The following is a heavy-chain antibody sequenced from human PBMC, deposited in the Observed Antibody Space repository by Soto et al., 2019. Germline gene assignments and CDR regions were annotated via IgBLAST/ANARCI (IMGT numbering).Heavy chain of an antibody. CDR1: GGTFSSYA. CDR3: ARQSPYCSSTSCYRGGYYYYGMDV. CDR2: IIPIFGTA. D-gene: IGHD2-2*02. J-gene: IGHJ6*02. Sequence: SVKVSCKASGGTFSSYATSWVRQAPGQGLEWMGGIIPIFGTANYAQKFQGRVTITADESTSTAYMELSSLRSEDTAVYYCARQSPYCSSTSCYRGGYYYYGMDVWGQGTTVTVSS. V-gene: IGHV1-69*13.